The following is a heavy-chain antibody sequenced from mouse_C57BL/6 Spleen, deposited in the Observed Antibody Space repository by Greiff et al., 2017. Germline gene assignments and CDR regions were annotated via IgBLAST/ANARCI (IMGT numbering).Heavy chain of an antibody. CDR1: GFTFSSYG. J-gene: IGHJ2*01. Sequence: EVQLVESGGDLVKPGGSLKLSCAASGFTFSSYGMSWVRQTPDKRLEWVATISSGGSYTYYPDSVKGRFTISRDTAKNTLYLQMSSLKSEDTAMYYCASYGNYYFDYWGQGTTLTVSS. D-gene: IGHD2-1*01. CDR2: ISSGGSYT. CDR3: ASYGNYYFDY. V-gene: IGHV5-6*01.